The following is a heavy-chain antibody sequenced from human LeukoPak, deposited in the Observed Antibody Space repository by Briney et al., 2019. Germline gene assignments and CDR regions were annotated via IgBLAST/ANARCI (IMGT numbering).Heavy chain of an antibody. Sequence: GGSLSLSCAASGFTFSSYAMSWVRQAPGKGLEWVSAISGSGGSTYYADSVKGRFTISRDNSKNTLYLQMNSLRAEDTAVYYCAKRIAVAGRAAGEYFDYWGQGTLVTVSS. J-gene: IGHJ4*02. D-gene: IGHD6-19*01. CDR2: ISGSGGST. CDR1: GFTFSSYA. V-gene: IGHV3-23*01. CDR3: AKRIAVAGRAAGEYFDY.